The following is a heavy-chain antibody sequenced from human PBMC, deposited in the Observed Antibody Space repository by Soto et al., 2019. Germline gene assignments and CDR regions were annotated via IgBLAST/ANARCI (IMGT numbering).Heavy chain of an antibody. CDR3: AKEFSSVGSDTAGLDY. CDR1: GFTFSRHP. J-gene: IGHJ4*02. D-gene: IGHD2-8*02. CDR2: ISGNGDST. V-gene: IGHV3-23*01. Sequence: GGSLRLSCSASGFTFSRHPMNWVRQAPGKGLEWVSGISGNGDSTYYADSVKGRFTVSRDNSQNTLHLQMNSLRADDTAVYYCAKEFSSVGSDTAGLDYWGRGTLVTVSS.